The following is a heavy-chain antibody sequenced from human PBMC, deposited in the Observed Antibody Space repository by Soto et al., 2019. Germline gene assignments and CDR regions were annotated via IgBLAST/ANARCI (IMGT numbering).Heavy chain of an antibody. CDR2: ISSSSTTI. Sequence: EVQLVESGEGLVQPGGSLRLSCAASGFTFSSYGMNWVRQAPGKGLEWVSYISSSSTTIYYADSVKGRFTIFRDNAKNSLYLQLNSLRDEDTAVYYCARSPYYYDSSNYYGYWGQGTLVTVSS. V-gene: IGHV3-48*02. CDR3: ARSPYYYDSSNYYGY. CDR1: GFTFSSYG. D-gene: IGHD3-22*01. J-gene: IGHJ4*02.